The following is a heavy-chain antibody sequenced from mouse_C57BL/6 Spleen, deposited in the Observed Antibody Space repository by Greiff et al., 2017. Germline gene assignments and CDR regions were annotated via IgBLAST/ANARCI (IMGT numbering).Heavy chain of an antibody. CDR2: ISYDGSN. D-gene: IGHD1-1*01. CDR1: GYSITSGYY. V-gene: IGHV3-6*01. CDR3: ANYYGSSYLYAMDY. J-gene: IGHJ4*01. Sequence: EVQVVESGPGLVKPSQSLSLTCSVTGYSITSGYYWNWIRQFPGNKLEWMGYISYDGSNNYNPSLKNRISITRDTSKNQFFLKLNSVTTEDTATYYCANYYGSSYLYAMDYWGQGTSVTVSS.